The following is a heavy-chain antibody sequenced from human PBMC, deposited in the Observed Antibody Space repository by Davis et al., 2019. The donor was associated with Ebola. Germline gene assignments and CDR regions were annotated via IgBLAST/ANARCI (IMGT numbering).Heavy chain of an antibody. CDR3: ASLSGGVYSSSSKDDY. CDR1: GFTVSSNY. Sequence: GESLKISCAASGFTVSSNYMSWVRQAPGKGLEWVSVIYSGGSTYYADSVKGRFTISRDNSKNTLYLQMNSLRAEDTAVYYCASLSGGVYSSSSKDDYWGQGTLVTVSS. V-gene: IGHV3-53*01. CDR2: IYSGGST. D-gene: IGHD6-6*01. J-gene: IGHJ4*02.